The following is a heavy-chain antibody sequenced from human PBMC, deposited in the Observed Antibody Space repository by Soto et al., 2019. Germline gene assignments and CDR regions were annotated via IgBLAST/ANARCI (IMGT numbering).Heavy chain of an antibody. CDR1: GYTFTSYG. CDR2: ISAYNGNT. J-gene: IGHJ3*02. D-gene: IGHD2-2*01. Sequence: ASVKVSCKASGYTFTSYGISWVRQAPGQGLEWMGWISAYNGNTNYAQKLQGRVTMTTDTSTSTAYMELRSLRSDDTAVYYCAREGTIVVVPAARRAFDIWGQGTMVTVSS. V-gene: IGHV1-18*01. CDR3: AREGTIVVVPAARRAFDI.